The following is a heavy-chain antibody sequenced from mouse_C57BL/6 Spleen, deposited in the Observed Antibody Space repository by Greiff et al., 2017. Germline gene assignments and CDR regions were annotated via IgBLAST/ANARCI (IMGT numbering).Heavy chain of an antibody. Sequence: QVQLQQSGPELVKPGASVKISCKASGYAFSSSWMNWVKQRPGKGLEWIGLIYPGDGDTNYNGKFKGKATLTADKSSSTAYMQLSSLTSEDSAVYFCARGDEGYAMDYWGQGTSVTVSS. CDR1: GYAFSSSW. V-gene: IGHV1-82*01. CDR2: IYPGDGDT. J-gene: IGHJ4*01. CDR3: ARGDEGYAMDY.